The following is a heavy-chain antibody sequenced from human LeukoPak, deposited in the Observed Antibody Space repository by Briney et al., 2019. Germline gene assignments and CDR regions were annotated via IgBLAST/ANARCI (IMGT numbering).Heavy chain of an antibody. CDR3: ARQLGNYYRAFDY. D-gene: IGHD1-26*01. J-gene: IGHJ4*02. Sequence: ASVTVSCKPSGYTFTNYYIHWVRQAPGQGPEWVGWINPASAGAAFAPKFRGRVSMTWDSSITTAYMDLTSLRSDDTAIYYCARQLGNYYRAFDYWGQGTLVTVSS. CDR1: GYTFTNYY. V-gene: IGHV1-2*02. CDR2: INPASAGA.